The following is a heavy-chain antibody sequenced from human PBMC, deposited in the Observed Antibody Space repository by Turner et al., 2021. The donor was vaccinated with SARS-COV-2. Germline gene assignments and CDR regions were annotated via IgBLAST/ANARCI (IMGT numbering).Heavy chain of an antibody. CDR2: IKQDESEK. Sequence: EVQVVESGGGLVQPGGSVRLSCAVSGLTFSSYWMSWVRQAAGKGLEWVANIKQDESEKNYVDSVKGRFTISRDNAKNSLYLQMNSLRAEDTAVYYCATGGYSYHHWGQGTLVTVSS. J-gene: IGHJ4*02. CDR1: GLTFSSYW. CDR3: ATGGYSYHH. D-gene: IGHD5-18*01. V-gene: IGHV3-7*03.